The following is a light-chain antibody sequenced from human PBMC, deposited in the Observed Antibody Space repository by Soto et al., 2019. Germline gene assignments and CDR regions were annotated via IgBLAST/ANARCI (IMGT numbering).Light chain of an antibody. Sequence: QSALTQPVSVSGSPGQSITISCTGTDNDVGVYNYVSWYQQHPSKAPKLIIYDVTNRPSGVSNRFSGSKSGNTASLTISGLQAEDEADYYCSSYTTSTTRVFGGGTKLTVL. J-gene: IGLJ3*02. CDR3: SSYTTSTTRV. V-gene: IGLV2-14*01. CDR2: DVT. CDR1: DNDVGVYNY.